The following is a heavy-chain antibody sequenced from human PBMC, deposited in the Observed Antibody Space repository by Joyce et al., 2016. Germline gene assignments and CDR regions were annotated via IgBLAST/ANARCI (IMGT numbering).Heavy chain of an antibody. J-gene: IGHJ4*02. CDR1: GFPFEDYA. CDR3: AGSRSESFDLEY. D-gene: IGHD1-26*01. Sequence: EVQVVESGGDFVRPGRSLRLSCATTGFPFEDYALSWFRQAPGKGLEWVGFIRSENYGGTTEYAASVNGRFSISRDDSKSIAYLQMSNLKTEDTAVYYCAGSRSESFDLEYWGQGTLVTVSS. CDR2: IRSENYGGTT. V-gene: IGHV3-49*03.